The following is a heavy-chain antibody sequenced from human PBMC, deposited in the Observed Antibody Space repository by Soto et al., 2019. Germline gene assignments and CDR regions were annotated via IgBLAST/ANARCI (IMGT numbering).Heavy chain of an antibody. CDR2: ISGSGGST. CDR3: AKSPDVGYCTNGVCYDYYYGMDV. J-gene: IGHJ6*02. Sequence: EVQLLESGGGLVQPGGSLRLSCAASGFTFSSYAMSWVRQAPGKGLEWVSAISGSGGSTYYADSVKGRFTISRDNSKNTLYLQMNRLRAEDTAVYYCAKSPDVGYCTNGVCYDYYYGMDVGGQGTTVTVSS. CDR1: GFTFSSYA. D-gene: IGHD2-8*01. V-gene: IGHV3-23*01.